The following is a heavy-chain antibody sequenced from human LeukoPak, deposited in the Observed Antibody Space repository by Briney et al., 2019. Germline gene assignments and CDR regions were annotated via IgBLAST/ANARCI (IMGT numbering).Heavy chain of an antibody. D-gene: IGHD3-3*01. J-gene: IGHJ5*02. CDR3: ARVMRFLEYGGRRGYNWFDP. CDR2: IYTSGST. V-gene: IGHV4-4*07. CDR1: GGSISSYY. Sequence: SETLSLTCTVSGGSISSYYWSWIRQPAGKGLEWIGRIYTSGSTNYNPSLKSRVTVSVDTSKNQFSLKLSSVTAADTAVYYCARVMRFLEYGGRRGYNWFDPWGQGTLVTVSS.